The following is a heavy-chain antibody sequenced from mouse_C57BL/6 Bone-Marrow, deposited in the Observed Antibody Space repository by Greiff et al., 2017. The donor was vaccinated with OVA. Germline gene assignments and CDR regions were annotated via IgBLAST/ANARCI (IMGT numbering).Heavy chain of an antibody. CDR1: GFTFSSYG. CDR3: ARRGFLDY. J-gene: IGHJ2*01. CDR2: ISSGGSYP. V-gene: IGHV5-6*01. Sequence: EVKLVESGGDLVKPGGSLKLSCAASGFTFSSYGMSWVRQTPDKRLEWVATISSGGSYPYYPDSVKGRFTISRDNAKNTLYLQMSSLKSEDTAMYYCARRGFLDYWGQGTTLTVSS.